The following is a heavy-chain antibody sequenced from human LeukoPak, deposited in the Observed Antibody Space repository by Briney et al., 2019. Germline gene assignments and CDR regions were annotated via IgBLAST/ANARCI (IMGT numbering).Heavy chain of an antibody. Sequence: ASVTVSFKPAGYTFTVYYIQWVRQAPRQGVEWVGWINPNSGGTNYAQKLQGRVTMTRDTAISTAYLELSSLRSDDTAVYYCARGVVAATFYYYMDVWGKGTTVTVSS. J-gene: IGHJ6*03. D-gene: IGHD2-15*01. CDR3: ARGVVAATFYYYMDV. V-gene: IGHV1-2*02. CDR1: GYTFTVYY. CDR2: INPNSGGT.